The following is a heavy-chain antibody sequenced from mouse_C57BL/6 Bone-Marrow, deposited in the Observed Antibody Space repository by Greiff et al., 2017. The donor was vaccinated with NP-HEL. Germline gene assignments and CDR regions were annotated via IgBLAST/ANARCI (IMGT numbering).Heavy chain of an antibody. J-gene: IGHJ4*01. V-gene: IGHV1-4*01. D-gene: IGHD2-3*01. CDR1: GYTFTSYT. Sequence: QVQLQQSGAELARPGASVKMSCKASGYTFTSYTMHWVKQRPGQGLEWIGYINPSSGYTKYNQKFKDKATLTADKSSSTAYMQLSSLTSEDSAVYYCASDDGYYAMDYWGQGTSVTVSS. CDR3: ASDDGYYAMDY. CDR2: INPSSGYT.